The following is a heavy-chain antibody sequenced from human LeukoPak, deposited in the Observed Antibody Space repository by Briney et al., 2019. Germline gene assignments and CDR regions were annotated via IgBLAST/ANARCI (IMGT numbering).Heavy chain of an antibody. D-gene: IGHD3-22*01. CDR2: ITHDGSDK. Sequence: PGGSLRLSCATPGFIFRNYWMTWVRQAPGKGLEWVASITHDGSDKYYVDSVKGRFIISRDNGDNSLYLQMDSLRVADTALYYCARAPDSSGWHFDYWGHGTLVSVSS. J-gene: IGHJ4*01. CDR1: GFIFRNYW. CDR3: ARAPDSSGWHFDY. V-gene: IGHV3-7*01.